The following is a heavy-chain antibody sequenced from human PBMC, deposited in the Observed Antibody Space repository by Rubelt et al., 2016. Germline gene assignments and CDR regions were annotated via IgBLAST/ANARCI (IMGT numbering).Heavy chain of an antibody. CDR3: ARGAYYDSSGYHDY. CDR1: GGSISSSSYY. CDR2: INHSGST. D-gene: IGHD3-22*01. V-gene: IGHV4-39*07. Sequence: QLQLQESGPGLVKPSETLSLTCTVSGGSISSSSYYWGWIRQPPGKGLEWIGEINHSGSTNYNPSLKSRVTISVDTSKNQFSLKLSSVTAADTAVYYCARGAYYDSSGYHDYWGQGTLVTVSS. J-gene: IGHJ4*02.